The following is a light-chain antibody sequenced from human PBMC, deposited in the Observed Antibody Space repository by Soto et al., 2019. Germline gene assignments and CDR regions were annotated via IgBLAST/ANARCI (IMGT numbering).Light chain of an antibody. CDR1: SSDIGSNA. V-gene: IGLV1-47*01. CDR3: AAWNDGLSGFV. CDR2: RNN. Sequence: QSVLTQPPSTSRTPGQRVTISCSGSSSDIGSNAVYWYQQLPGTAPKLLIYRNNQRPSGVPDRFSGTKSGISASLAISGLRSEDEADYYCAAWNDGLSGFVFGTGTKLTVL. J-gene: IGLJ1*01.